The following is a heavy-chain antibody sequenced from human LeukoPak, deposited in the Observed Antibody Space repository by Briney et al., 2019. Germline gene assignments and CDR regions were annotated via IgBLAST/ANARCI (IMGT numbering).Heavy chain of an antibody. CDR2: ISGSGGST. J-gene: IGHJ4*02. V-gene: IGHV3-23*01. CDR3: AKSLVKTYYYDSSGYSFFDY. CDR1: GFTFSSYA. D-gene: IGHD3-22*01. Sequence: GGSLRLSCAASGFTFSSYAMSWVRQAPGKGLEWVSVISGSGGSTYYADSVKGRFTISRDNSKNTLYLQMNSLRAEDTAVYYCAKSLVKTYYYDSSGYSFFDYWGQGTLVTVSS.